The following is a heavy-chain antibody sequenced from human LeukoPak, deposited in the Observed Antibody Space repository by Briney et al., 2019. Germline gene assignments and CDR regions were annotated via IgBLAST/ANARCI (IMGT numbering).Heavy chain of an antibody. CDR2: ISSSGSTI. D-gene: IGHD2-2*01. V-gene: IGHV3-48*03. CDR1: GFTFSSYE. CDR3: ARGWGVVPAAIYYYMDV. J-gene: IGHJ6*03. Sequence: GGSLRLSCAASGFTFSSYEMNWVRQAPGKGLEWVSYISSSGSTIYYADSVKGRFTISRDNAKNSLYLQMNSLRAEDTAVYYCARGWGVVPAAIYYYMDVWGKGTTVTVSS.